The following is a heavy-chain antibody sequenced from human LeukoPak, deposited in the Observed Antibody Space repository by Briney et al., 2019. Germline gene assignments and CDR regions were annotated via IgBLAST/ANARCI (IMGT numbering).Heavy chain of an antibody. CDR1: GFTFTNYA. V-gene: IGHV3-30-3*01. CDR2: ISVDGSNK. CDR3: ARDPRTSSTSRNYFES. Sequence: GGSLRHSCAASGFTFTNYAMHWVRQAPGKGLEWVAVISVDGSNKFYAGSVRGRCTISRDNSKNTKSLQMDSLRGEDTAVYYCARDPRTSSTSRNYFESWGQGTLVTVSS. D-gene: IGHD6-13*01. J-gene: IGHJ4*02.